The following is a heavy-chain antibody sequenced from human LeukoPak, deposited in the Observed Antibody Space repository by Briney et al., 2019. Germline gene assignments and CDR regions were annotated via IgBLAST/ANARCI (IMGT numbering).Heavy chain of an antibody. CDR3: AREQSPSYYFDY. J-gene: IGHJ4*02. D-gene: IGHD3-10*01. V-gene: IGHV4-30-2*01. Sequence: SQTLSLTCAVSGGSISSGGSSWSWIRQPPGKGLEWIGYIYHSGTTYYNPSLKSRVTISVDRSKNQFSLKLSSVTAADTAVYYCAREQSPSYYFDYWGQGTLVTVSS. CDR2: IYHSGTT. CDR1: GGSISSGGSS.